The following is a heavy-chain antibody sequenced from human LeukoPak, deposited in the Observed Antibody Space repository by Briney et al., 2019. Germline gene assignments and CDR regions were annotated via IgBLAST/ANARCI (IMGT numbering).Heavy chain of an antibody. Sequence: GASVKVCCKASGYTFTSYGISWVRQAPGQGLEWMGWISAYNGNTNYAQKLQGRVTMTTDTSTSTAYMELRSLRSDDTAVYYCARKGGHYDFWSGYYTYNWFDPWGQGTLVTVSS. CDR1: GYTFTSYG. CDR2: ISAYNGNT. D-gene: IGHD3-3*01. J-gene: IGHJ5*02. CDR3: ARKGGHYDFWSGYYTYNWFDP. V-gene: IGHV1-18*01.